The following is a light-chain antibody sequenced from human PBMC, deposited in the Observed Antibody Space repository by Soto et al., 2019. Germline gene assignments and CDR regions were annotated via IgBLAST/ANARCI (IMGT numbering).Light chain of an antibody. J-gene: IGLJ2*01. CDR2: DVS. CDR3: CSYIGSSTYVV. V-gene: IGLV2-14*01. Sequence: QSALTQPASVSGSPGQSITISCTGTSSDVGGYNYVSWYQQHPGKAPKLMIYDVSNRPSGVSNRFSGSKSANTASLTISGLQAEDEADYYCCSYIGSSTYVVFGGGTKVTVL. CDR1: SSDVGGYNY.